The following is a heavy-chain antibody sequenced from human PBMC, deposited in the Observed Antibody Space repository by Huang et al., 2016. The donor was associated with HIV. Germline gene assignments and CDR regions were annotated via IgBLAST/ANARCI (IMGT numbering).Heavy chain of an antibody. J-gene: IGHJ3*02. D-gene: IGHD3-3*01. CDR2: LSTGGSA. CDR1: GGSISTGNYD. CDR3: ARVESGYYDAFDI. Sequence: QVQLQESGPGLVKPSETLSLTCTVSGGSISTGNYDWSWIRQPAGKGLEWVGHLSTGGSANYTPSLKSRVTISLDTSKTQFSLKLSYVTAADSAVYYCARVESGYYDAFDIWGPGTTVTVSS. V-gene: IGHV4-61*09.